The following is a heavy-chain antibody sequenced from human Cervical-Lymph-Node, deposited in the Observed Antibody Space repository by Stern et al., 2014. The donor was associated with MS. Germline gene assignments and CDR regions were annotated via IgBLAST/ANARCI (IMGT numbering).Heavy chain of an antibody. J-gene: IGHJ4*02. CDR2: LSYSGST. Sequence: QVQLQESGPGLVKPSETLSLTCTVSGGSIRGYYWSWILQPPGEGLEWIGYLSYSGSTNFNPSLKSRVTISADTSKNQFSLKLSSVTAADTAVYYCARDLGYNYDYWGQGTLVIVSS. CDR3: ARDLGYNYDY. CDR1: GGSIRGYY. V-gene: IGHV4-59*01. D-gene: IGHD5-18*01.